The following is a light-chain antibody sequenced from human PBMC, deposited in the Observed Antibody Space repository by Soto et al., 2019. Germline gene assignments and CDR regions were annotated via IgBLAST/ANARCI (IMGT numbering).Light chain of an antibody. V-gene: IGKV1-8*01. CDR2: AAS. CDR1: QGISSY. CDR3: QQYYSYPRT. Sequence: AIRMTQSPSSFSASTGDRVTITCRASQGISSYLAWYQQKPGKAPKLLIYAASTLQSGVLSRFSGSGSGTDFTLTSSCLQSEDFAPYYCQQYYSYPRTFGQGTNVEIK. J-gene: IGKJ1*01.